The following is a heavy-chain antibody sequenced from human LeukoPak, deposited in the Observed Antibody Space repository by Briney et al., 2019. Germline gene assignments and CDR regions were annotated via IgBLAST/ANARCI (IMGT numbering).Heavy chain of an antibody. D-gene: IGHD2-2*01. J-gene: IGHJ4*02. V-gene: IGHV3-21*01. CDR1: GFTFSSYS. CDR2: ISSSSSYI. Sequence: GGSLRLSCAASGFTFSSYSMNWVRQAPGKGLEWVSSISSSSSYIYYADSVKGRFTIYRDHSKNTLYLQMKRLRAEDTAVYYCASFIVVVPAAISDYWGQGTLVTDSS. CDR3: ASFIVVVPAAISDY.